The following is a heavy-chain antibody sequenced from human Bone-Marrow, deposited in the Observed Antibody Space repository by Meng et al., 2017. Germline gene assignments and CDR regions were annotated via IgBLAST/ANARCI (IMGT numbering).Heavy chain of an antibody. V-gene: IGHV3-74*01. Sequence: GESLKISCGASGFNFGDYQMHWVRQSPGKGLEWISRIVSDGGITNYADSVKGRFTISRDNAKNTLYLQMNSLGADDTAVYYCARDEYYDILTGPLDPWGQGTLVTVSS. J-gene: IGHJ5*02. CDR1: GFNFGDYQ. CDR2: IVSDGGIT. D-gene: IGHD3-9*01. CDR3: ARDEYYDILTGPLDP.